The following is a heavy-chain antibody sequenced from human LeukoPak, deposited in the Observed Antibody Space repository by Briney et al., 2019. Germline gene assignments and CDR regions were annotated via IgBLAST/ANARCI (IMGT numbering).Heavy chain of an antibody. D-gene: IGHD6-6*01. V-gene: IGHV1-2*02. J-gene: IGHJ4*02. CDR2: INPNSGGT. CDR1: GYTFTGYY. CDR3: ARVQLAIGSSSGGSVDY. Sequence: GASVKVSRKASGYTFTGYYMHWVRQAPGQGLEWMGWINPNSGGTNYAQKFQGRVTMTRDTSISTAYMELSRLRSDDTAVYYCARVQLAIGSSSGGSVDYWGQGTLVTVSS.